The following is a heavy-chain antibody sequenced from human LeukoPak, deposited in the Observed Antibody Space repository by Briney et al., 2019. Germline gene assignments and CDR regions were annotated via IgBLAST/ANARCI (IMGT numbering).Heavy chain of an antibody. CDR1: GGSISSSSYY. Sequence: SETLSLTCTVSGGSISSSSYYWGWIRQPPGKGLEWIGSIYYSGSTYYNPSLKSRVTISVDTSKNQFSLKLSSVTAADTAVYYCARDGVWGSYRYGYFDYWGQGTLVTVSS. D-gene: IGHD3-16*02. CDR3: ARDGVWGSYRYGYFDY. CDR2: IYYSGST. V-gene: IGHV4-39*07. J-gene: IGHJ4*02.